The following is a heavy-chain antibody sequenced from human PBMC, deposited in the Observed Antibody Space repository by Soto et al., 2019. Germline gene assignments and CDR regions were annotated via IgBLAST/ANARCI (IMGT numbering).Heavy chain of an antibody. J-gene: IGHJ4*02. CDR3: ARYYDSSGFDY. CDR1: GYTFTSYA. CDR2: ISAGNGNT. D-gene: IGHD3-22*01. Sequence: ASEKVSCKASGYTFTSYAMHWVRQAPGQRLEWMGWISAGNGNTKYSQKFQGRVTITRDTSASTAYMELSSLRSEDTAVYYCARYYDSSGFDYWGQGTLVTVSS. V-gene: IGHV1-3*01.